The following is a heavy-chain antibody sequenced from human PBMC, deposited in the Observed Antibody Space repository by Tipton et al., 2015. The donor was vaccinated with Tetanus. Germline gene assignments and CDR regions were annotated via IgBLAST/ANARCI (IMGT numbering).Heavy chain of an antibody. D-gene: IGHD7-27*01. CDR1: GYNFATFW. CDR3: ARRLGPYTGDQIWHFDL. V-gene: IGHV5-51*01. Sequence: QSGAEVKKPGESLNISCKASGYNFATFWIGWVRQKPGKGLEWMGIIYPGDSSVRYSPTFQGQVTISADRSTTTAYLQWDRLKVSDTAMYFCARRLGPYTGDQIWHFDLWGRGTLVTVSS. J-gene: IGHJ2*01. CDR2: IYPGDSSV.